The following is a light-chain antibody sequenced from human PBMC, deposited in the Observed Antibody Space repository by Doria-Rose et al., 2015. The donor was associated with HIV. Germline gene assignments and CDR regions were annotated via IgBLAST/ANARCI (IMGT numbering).Light chain of an antibody. CDR1: QSTGSS. Sequence: IRVTQSPSSLSASVGDRVTITCRASQSTGSSLNWYQQKPGKAPKLLIYAASSLHNGVPSRFSGSGSGTDFTLTISSLRPEDFATYFCQQSYSTPLTFGGGTKVEIK. CDR2: AAS. CDR3: QQSYSTPLT. V-gene: IGKV1-39*01. J-gene: IGKJ4*01.